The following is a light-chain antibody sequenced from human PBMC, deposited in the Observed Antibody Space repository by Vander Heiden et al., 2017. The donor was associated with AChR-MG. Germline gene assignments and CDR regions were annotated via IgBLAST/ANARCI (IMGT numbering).Light chain of an antibody. Sequence: DIQMTQSTSSLSASVGDRVTITCQASQAISNYLNWYQQNPGKAPKLLIYDASNLETGVPSRFSGSGSGTDFTFTISSLQPEDIATYYCQQYDNLPGITFGPGTKVDIK. CDR3: QQYDNLPGIT. J-gene: IGKJ3*01. CDR1: QAISNY. V-gene: IGKV1-33*01. CDR2: DAS.